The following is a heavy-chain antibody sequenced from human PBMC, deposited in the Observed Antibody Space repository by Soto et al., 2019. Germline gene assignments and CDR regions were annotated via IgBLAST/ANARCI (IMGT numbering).Heavy chain of an antibody. CDR2: IYTSGST. Sequence: QVQLQESGPGLVKPSETLSLTCTVSGDSMTKYYWSWIRQPAGKGLEWIGRIYTSGSTNYNPSLKSRVTMSIDTSNNHFSLNLKSVTAADTAMYSCATTVGAAYYFDFWGQGALVTVSS. CDR1: GDSMTKYY. J-gene: IGHJ4*02. CDR3: ATTVGAAYYFDF. V-gene: IGHV4-4*07. D-gene: IGHD1-26*01.